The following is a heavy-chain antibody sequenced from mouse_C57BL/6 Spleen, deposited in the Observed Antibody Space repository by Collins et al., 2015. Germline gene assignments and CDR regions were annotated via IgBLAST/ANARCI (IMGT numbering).Heavy chain of an antibody. D-gene: IGHD1-1*02. CDR2: IDTSDSYT. CDR3: ARNGDYYGKGCAMDY. Sequence: QVQLQXPGAELVMPGASVKMSCKASGYTFTDYWMHWVKQRPGQGLEWIGAIDTSDSYTSYNQKFKGKATLTVDESSSTAYMQLSSLTSEDSAVYYCARNGDYYGKGCAMDYWGQGTSVTVSS. V-gene: IGHV1-69*01. CDR1: GYTFTDYW. J-gene: IGHJ4*01.